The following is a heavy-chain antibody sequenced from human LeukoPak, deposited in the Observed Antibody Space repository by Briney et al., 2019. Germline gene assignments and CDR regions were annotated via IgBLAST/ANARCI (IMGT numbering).Heavy chain of an antibody. J-gene: IGHJ4*02. Sequence: SETLSLTCTVSGGSISNYYWGWIRQPPGKGLEWIGSIYYSGSTYYNPSLKSRVTISVDTSKNQFSLKLSSVTAADTAVYYCARDSKWELLHWGQGTLVTVSS. CDR3: ARDSKWELLH. V-gene: IGHV4-39*07. CDR1: GGSISNYY. D-gene: IGHD1-26*01. CDR2: IYYSGST.